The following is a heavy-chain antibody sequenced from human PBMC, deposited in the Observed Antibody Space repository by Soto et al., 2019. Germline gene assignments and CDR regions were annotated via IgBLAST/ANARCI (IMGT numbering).Heavy chain of an antibody. CDR2: IYSGGST. J-gene: IGHJ5*02. D-gene: IGHD3-10*01. Sequence: PGGSLRLSCAASGFTVSSNYMSWVRQAPGKGLEWVSVIYSGGSTYYADSVKGRFTISRHNSKNTLYLQMNSLRAEDTAVYYCAKDRSTYYLVPPFDPWGQGTLVTVSS. CDR3: AKDRSTYYLVPPFDP. CDR1: GFTVSSNY. V-gene: IGHV3-53*01.